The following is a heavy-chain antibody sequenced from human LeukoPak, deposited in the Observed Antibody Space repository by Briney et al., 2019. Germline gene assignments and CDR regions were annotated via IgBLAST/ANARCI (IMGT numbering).Heavy chain of an antibody. J-gene: IGHJ4*02. D-gene: IGHD5-12*01. Sequence: GESLKISCKGSGYSFTSYWIGWVRQMPGKGLEWMGIIYPGDADTRYSPSFQGQVTISADKSISTAYLQWSSLKSSDTAMYYCASRKYSGYDYCSYWGQGTLVTVSS. V-gene: IGHV5-51*01. CDR3: ASRKYSGYDYCSY. CDR2: IYPGDADT. CDR1: GYSFTSYW.